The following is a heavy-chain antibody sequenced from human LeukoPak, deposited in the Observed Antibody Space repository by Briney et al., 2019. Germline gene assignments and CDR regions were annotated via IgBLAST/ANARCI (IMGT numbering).Heavy chain of an antibody. V-gene: IGHV1-3*01. CDR3: ARVDYYDSSGYYYFDY. Sequence: ASVKVSCEASGYTFTSYAMHWVRQAPGQRLEWMGWINAGNGNTKYSQKFQGRVTITRDTSASTAYMELSSLRSEDTAVYYCARVDYYDSSGYYYFDYWGQGTLVTVSS. D-gene: IGHD3-22*01. CDR1: GYTFTSYA. J-gene: IGHJ4*02. CDR2: INAGNGNT.